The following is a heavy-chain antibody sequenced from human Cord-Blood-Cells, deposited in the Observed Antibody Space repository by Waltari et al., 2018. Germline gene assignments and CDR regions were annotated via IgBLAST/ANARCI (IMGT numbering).Heavy chain of an antibody. CDR1: GFTLRSYS. CDR2: ISMSSSYI. V-gene: IGHV3-21*01. Sequence: EVQLVESGGGLVKPGGSLRLSCAASGFTLRSYSMNWVRHAPGKGLEWVSSISMSSSYIDYADSVKGRFTISRDNAKNSLYLQMNSLRAEDTAVYYCAREIRGIAARPPDYWGQGTLVTVSS. CDR3: AREIRGIAARPPDY. D-gene: IGHD6-6*01. J-gene: IGHJ4*02.